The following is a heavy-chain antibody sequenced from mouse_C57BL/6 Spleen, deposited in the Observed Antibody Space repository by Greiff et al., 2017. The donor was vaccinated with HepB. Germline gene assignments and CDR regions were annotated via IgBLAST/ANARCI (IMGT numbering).Heavy chain of an antibody. D-gene: IGHD2-4*01. J-gene: IGHJ2*01. CDR1: GYSFTGYY. CDR2: INPSTGGT. V-gene: IGHV1-42*01. Sequence: VHVKQSGPELVKPGASVKISCKASGYSFTGYYMNWVKQSPEKSLEWIGEINPSTGGTTYNQKFKAKATLTVDKSSSTAYMQLKSLTSEDSAVYYCARDGGDYDEGTFDYWGQGTTLTVSS. CDR3: ARDGGDYDEGTFDY.